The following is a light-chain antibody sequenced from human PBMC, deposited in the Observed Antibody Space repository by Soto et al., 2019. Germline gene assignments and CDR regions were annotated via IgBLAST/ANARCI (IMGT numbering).Light chain of an antibody. CDR1: QSVRGY. Sequence: EIVLTQSPATLSLSPGENATLSCRASQSVRGYVDWYQQKPGQAPRLLIHDASNRATGIPARFGGSGSGTYFTLTISSLEPEDFAVYYCQQRDGQPPYTFGQGTMLQIK. V-gene: IGKV3-11*01. J-gene: IGKJ2*01. CDR3: QQRDGQPPYT. CDR2: DAS.